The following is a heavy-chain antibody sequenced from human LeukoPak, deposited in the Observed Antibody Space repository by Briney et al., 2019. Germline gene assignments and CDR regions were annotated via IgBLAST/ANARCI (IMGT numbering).Heavy chain of an antibody. Sequence: KPSQTLSLTCTVSGGSISSGSYYWSWIRQPAGKGLEWIGRIYTSGSTNYNPSLKSRVTISVDTSKNQFSLKLSSVTAADTAVYYCARGLGYYDFWSGYSNFFDYWGQGTLVTVSS. CDR1: GGSISSGSYY. D-gene: IGHD3-3*01. CDR2: IYTSGST. J-gene: IGHJ4*02. V-gene: IGHV4-61*02. CDR3: ARGLGYYDFWSGYSNFFDY.